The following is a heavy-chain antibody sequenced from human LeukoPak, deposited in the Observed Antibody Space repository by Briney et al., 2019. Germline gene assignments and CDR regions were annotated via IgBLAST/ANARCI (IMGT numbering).Heavy chain of an antibody. CDR1: GFTFSSSW. CDR2: INQDGSEE. V-gene: IGHV3-7*01. D-gene: IGHD4-17*01. CDR3: TSRVTQHKYFGP. Sequence: WGSLRLSCAASGFTFSSSWMSWVRQAPGKGLEWVANINQDGSEEYYVGSVEGRFTIPRDNAKSSLYLQMNSLRAEDTAVYYCTSRVTQHKYFGPWGQGSLVTVS. J-gene: IGHJ5*02.